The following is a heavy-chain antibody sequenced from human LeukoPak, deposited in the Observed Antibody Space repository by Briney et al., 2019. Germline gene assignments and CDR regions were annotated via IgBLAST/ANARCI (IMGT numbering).Heavy chain of an antibody. CDR2: ISGSGGST. D-gene: IGHD2-15*01. CDR1: GFTVSSNY. J-gene: IGHJ4*02. CDR3: AKDQGDIVVVVAAGFDY. V-gene: IGHV3-23*01. Sequence: GGSLRLSCAASGFTVSSNYMSWVRQAPGKGLEWVSAISGSGGSTYYADSVKGRFTISRDNSKNTLYLQMNSLRAEDTAVYYCAKDQGDIVVVVAAGFDYWGQGTLVTVSS.